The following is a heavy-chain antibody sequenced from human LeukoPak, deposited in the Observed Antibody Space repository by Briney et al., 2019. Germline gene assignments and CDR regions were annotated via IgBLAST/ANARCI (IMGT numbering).Heavy chain of an antibody. V-gene: IGHV3-21*01. CDR2: ISSSSSYI. CDR3: ARDLGIVVVPAATGYYMDV. CDR1: GFTFSSYS. J-gene: IGHJ6*03. D-gene: IGHD2-2*01. Sequence: PGGSLRLSCAASGFTFSSYSMNWVRQAPGKGLEWVSSISSSSSYIYYADSVKGRFTISRDNAKNPLYLQMNSLRAEDTAVYYCARDLGIVVVPAATGYYMDVWGKGTTVTVSS.